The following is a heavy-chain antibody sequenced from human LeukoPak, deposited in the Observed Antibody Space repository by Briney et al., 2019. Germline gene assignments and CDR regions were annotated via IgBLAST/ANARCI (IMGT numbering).Heavy chain of an antibody. J-gene: IGHJ3*02. Sequence: PSETLSLTCTVSGGSISTYYWSWIRQPPGKGLEWIGCIYYTGSANHNPSLKSRGTVSVDTSKNQFSLKLSSVTAADTAVYYCARGSITVVPAFDIWGQGTMFTVSS. D-gene: IGHD4-23*01. V-gene: IGHV4-59*12. CDR3: ARGSITVVPAFDI. CDR1: GGSISTYY. CDR2: IYYTGSA.